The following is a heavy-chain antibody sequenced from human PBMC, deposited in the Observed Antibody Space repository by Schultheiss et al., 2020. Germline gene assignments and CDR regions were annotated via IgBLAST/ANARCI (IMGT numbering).Heavy chain of an antibody. CDR1: GFTFGTYA. D-gene: IGHD3-22*01. V-gene: IGHV3-23*01. Sequence: GGSLRLSCAASGFTFGTYAMAWVRQAPGKGLEWVSAISGSGGSTYYADSVKGRFTISRDNSKNTLYLQMNSLRAEDTAVYYCTTDRDYYDSSGYYRFDYWGQGTLVTVSS. CDR2: ISGSGGST. CDR3: TTDRDYYDSSGYYRFDY. J-gene: IGHJ4*02.